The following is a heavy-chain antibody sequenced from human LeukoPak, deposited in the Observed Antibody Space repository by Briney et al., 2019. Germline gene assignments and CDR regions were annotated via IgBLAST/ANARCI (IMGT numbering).Heavy chain of an antibody. Sequence: GGSLRLSCAASGFTFDDYAIHWVRQAPGKGLEWVSLISGDGGNTYYADSVKGRITLSRDNSKNSLYLQMNSLRSEDTAFYYCAKDKALGYCSAGSCLYLDYWGQGTLVTVSS. CDR3: AKDKALGYCSAGSCLYLDY. J-gene: IGHJ4*02. D-gene: IGHD2-15*01. CDR1: GFTFDDYA. V-gene: IGHV3-43*02. CDR2: ISGDGGNT.